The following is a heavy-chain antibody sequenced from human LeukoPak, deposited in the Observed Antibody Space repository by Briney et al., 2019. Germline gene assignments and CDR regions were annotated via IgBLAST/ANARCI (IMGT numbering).Heavy chain of an antibody. CDR1: GGSISSSIYY. V-gene: IGHV4-39*01. J-gene: IGHJ3*02. CDR3: AKVSHLKAYCGGDCYSAIDI. Sequence: PSETLSLTCTVSGGSISSSIYYWGWIRQPPGKGLEWIGSMSYSGSTYYNPSLKSRVTISVDTSKNQFSLKLSSVTAADTAVYYCAKVSHLKAYCGGDCYSAIDIWGQGTMVTVSS. CDR2: MSYSGST. D-gene: IGHD2-21*02.